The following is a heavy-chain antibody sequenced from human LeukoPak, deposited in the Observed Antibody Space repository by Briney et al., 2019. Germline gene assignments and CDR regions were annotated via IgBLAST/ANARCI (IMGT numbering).Heavy chain of an antibody. CDR1: GGSLTNYY. J-gene: IGHJ4*02. V-gene: IGHV4-4*09. Sequence: SETLSLTCSVSGGSLTNYYWGWIRQPPGKGLEFIGYIHSDGSTKYDSSLQSGVAISLDTSRIHFSLRLYSVTAADTALYFCARLNFRGGEALHFDSWGQGTLVTVSS. D-gene: IGHD3-16*01. CDR2: IHSDGST. CDR3: ARLNFRGGEALHFDS.